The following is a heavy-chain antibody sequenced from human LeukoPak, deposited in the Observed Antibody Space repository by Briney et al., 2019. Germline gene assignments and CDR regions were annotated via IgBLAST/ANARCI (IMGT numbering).Heavy chain of an antibody. CDR3: ARTLLSSDYYDSSGYPRPTYFDY. V-gene: IGHV4-34*01. CDR2: INHSGST. CDR1: GFTFSSYS. D-gene: IGHD3-22*01. Sequence: GSLRLSCAASGFTFSSYSMNWIRQPPGKGLEWIGEINHSGSTNYNPSLKSRVTISVDTSKNQFSLKLSSVTAADTAVYYCARTLLSSDYYDSSGYPRPTYFDYWGQGTLVTVSS. J-gene: IGHJ4*02.